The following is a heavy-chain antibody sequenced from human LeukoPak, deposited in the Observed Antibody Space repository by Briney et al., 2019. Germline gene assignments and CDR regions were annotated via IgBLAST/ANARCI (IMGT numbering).Heavy chain of an antibody. Sequence: SGGSLRLSCAASGFTFSSYGMHWVRQAPGKGLEWVAVISYDGSNKYYADSVKGRFTISRDNSKNTLYLQMNSLRAEDTAVYYCAKDPGYYDSSGYSDYWGQGTLVTVSS. J-gene: IGHJ4*02. CDR1: GFTFSSYG. CDR3: AKDPGYYDSSGYSDY. V-gene: IGHV3-30*18. CDR2: ISYDGSNK. D-gene: IGHD3-22*01.